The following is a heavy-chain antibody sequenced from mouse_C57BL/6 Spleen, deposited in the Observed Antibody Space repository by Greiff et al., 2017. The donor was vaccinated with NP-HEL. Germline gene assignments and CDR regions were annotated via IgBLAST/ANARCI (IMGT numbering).Heavy chain of an antibody. CDR2: IWSGGST. CDR3: ARNPDWAY. V-gene: IGHV2-2*01. Sequence: QVQLQQSGPGLVQPSQSLSITCTVSGFSLTSYGVHWVRQSPGKGLEWLGVIWSGGSTDYNAAFISRLSISKDNSKSQVFFKMNSLQADDTAIYYCARNPDWAYWGQGTLVTVSA. CDR1: GFSLTSYG. J-gene: IGHJ3*01.